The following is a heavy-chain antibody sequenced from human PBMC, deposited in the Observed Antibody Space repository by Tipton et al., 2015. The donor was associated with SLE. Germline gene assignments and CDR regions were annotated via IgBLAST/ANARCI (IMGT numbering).Heavy chain of an antibody. Sequence: SLRLSCAVSGGSISSSNWWSWVRQPPGKGLEWIGEIYHSGSTNYNPSLKSRVTISVDKSKNQFSLKLSSVTAADTAVYYWARVWRQLANYFDYWGQGTLVTVSS. CDR3: ARVWRQLANYFDY. J-gene: IGHJ4*02. CDR2: IYHSGST. V-gene: IGHV4-4*02. CDR1: GGSISSSNW. D-gene: IGHD6-6*01.